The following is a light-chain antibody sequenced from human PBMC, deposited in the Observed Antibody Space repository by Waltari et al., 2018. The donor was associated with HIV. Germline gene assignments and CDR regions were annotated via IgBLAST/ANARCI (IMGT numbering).Light chain of an antibody. CDR2: DDS. CDR1: NIASKS. CDR3: QVWDSSGDHPL. J-gene: IGLJ2*01. Sequence: SYVLTQPPSVSVAPGKTARITLGGHNIASKSAHWYQHKPGQAPVRVISDDSHRPSGSPERFSGSNAGNTATLTISRVEAGDEADYYCQVWDSSGDHPLFGGGTKLTVL. V-gene: IGLV3-21*04.